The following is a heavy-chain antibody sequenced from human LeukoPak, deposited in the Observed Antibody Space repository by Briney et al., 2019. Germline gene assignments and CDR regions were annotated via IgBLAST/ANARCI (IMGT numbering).Heavy chain of an antibody. V-gene: IGHV1-46*01. Sequence: ASVKVSCKSSGYTFTSYYMYWVRQAPGQGLEWMGIINPSGGSTSYAQKFQGRVTMTRDTSTSTVYMELSSLRSEDTAVYYCARDSGMVRGTVDYWGQGTLVTISS. CDR3: ARDSGMVRGTVDY. D-gene: IGHD3-10*01. CDR2: INPSGGST. CDR1: GYTFTSYY. J-gene: IGHJ4*02.